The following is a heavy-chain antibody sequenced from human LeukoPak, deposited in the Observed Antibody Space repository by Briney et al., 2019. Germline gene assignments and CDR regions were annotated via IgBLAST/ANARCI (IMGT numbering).Heavy chain of an antibody. V-gene: IGHV4-59*11. Sequence: AETLSLTCTVSGGSISSHYWSWILQPPGKGLEWIGYIYYRGITKYNPSLKRRVTISVATSKTQFSLKLSSVTAADPAVYSCARVHGSYYLLFAYWGQGTLVTVSS. CDR1: GGSISSHY. J-gene: IGHJ4*02. CDR2: IYYRGIT. CDR3: ARVHGSYYLLFAY. D-gene: IGHD1-26*01.